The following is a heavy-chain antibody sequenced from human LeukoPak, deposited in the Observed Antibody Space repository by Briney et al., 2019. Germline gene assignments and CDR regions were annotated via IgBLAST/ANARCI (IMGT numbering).Heavy chain of an antibody. CDR1: GGSISSHN. CDR3: ARGSRCSGGSCYAYYYYYMDV. V-gene: IGHV4-59*11. J-gene: IGHJ6*03. CDR2: IYYSGST. D-gene: IGHD2-15*01. Sequence: SETLSLIGTVSGGSISSHNWSWIRKPPGKGLGWIGYIYYSGSTNYNPSLKSRVTISVDTSKNQFSLKLSSVTAADTAVYYCARGSRCSGGSCYAYYYYYMDVWGKGTTVTVSS.